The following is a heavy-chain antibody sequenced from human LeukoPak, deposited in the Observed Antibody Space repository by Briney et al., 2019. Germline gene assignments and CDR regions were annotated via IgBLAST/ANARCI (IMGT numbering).Heavy chain of an antibody. CDR2: IHSSGSA. J-gene: IGHJ4*02. CDR1: GGSITTYY. Sequence: SETLSLTCTVSGGSITTYYWSWIRQPPGKGLEWIGQIHSSGSANYNPSLKSRVAMSLDASKNQFSLKLSSVTAADTAVYYCARAGGRPQGLDYWGQGTLVTVSS. CDR3: ARAGGRPQGLDY. V-gene: IGHV4-4*09. D-gene: IGHD3-16*01.